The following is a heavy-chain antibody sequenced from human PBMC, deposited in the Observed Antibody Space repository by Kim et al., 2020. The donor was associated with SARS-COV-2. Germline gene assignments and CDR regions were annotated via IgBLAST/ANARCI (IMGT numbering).Heavy chain of an antibody. V-gene: IGHV4-39*01. CDR3: GRQEDNNWFNYIDY. D-gene: IGHD1-20*01. J-gene: IGHJ4*01. Sequence: NPSLKSRVSISIDTSKNQFSRKLTSVSAADTAVYYCGRQEDNNWFNYIDYWGQGTLVTVSS.